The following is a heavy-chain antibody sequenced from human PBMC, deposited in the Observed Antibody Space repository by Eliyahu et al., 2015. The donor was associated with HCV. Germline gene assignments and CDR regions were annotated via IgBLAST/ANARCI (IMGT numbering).Heavy chain of an antibody. CDR2: ISAYNGHT. D-gene: IGHD4-17*01. CDR1: G. J-gene: IGHJ6*02. CDR3: ARDYGDSAKLYYYYGMDV. Sequence: GISWVRQAPGQGLEWMGWISAYNGHTNYAQKLQGRVTMTTDTSTSTAYMELRSLRSDDTAVYYCARDYGDSAKLYYYYGMDVWGQGTTVTVSS. V-gene: IGHV1-18*01.